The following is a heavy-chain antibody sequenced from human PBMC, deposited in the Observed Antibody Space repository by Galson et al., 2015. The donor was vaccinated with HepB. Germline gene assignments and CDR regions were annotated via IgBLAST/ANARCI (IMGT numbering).Heavy chain of an antibody. V-gene: IGHV3-15*01. J-gene: IGHJ3*02. D-gene: IGHD6-19*01. CDR3: TTSGYSSGWYAFDI. Sequence: SLRLSCAASGFTFSNAWMSWVRQAPGKGLERVGRIKSKTDGGTTDYAAPVKGRFTISRDDSKNTLYLQMNSLKTEDTAVYYCTTSGYSSGWYAFDIWGQGTMLTVAS. CDR1: GFTFSNAW. CDR2: IKSKTDGGTT.